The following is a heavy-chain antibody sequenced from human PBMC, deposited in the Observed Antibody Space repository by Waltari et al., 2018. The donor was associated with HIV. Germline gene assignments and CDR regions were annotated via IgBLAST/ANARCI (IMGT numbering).Heavy chain of an antibody. CDR3: AGPLIVGAWTN. CDR1: GGSFSGYY. J-gene: IGHJ4*02. D-gene: IGHD1-26*01. CDR2: INHSGST. Sequence: QVQLQQWGAGLLKPSETLSLTCAVYGGSFSGYYWSWIRQPPGKGVEGIGEINHSGSTNYNPSLKSRGTRSVDTSKNQFSLKLSSVTAADTAVYYCAGPLIVGAWTNWGQGTLVTVSS. V-gene: IGHV4-34*01.